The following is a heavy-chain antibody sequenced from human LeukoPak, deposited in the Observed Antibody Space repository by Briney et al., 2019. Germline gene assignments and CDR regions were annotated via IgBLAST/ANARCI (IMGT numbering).Heavy chain of an antibody. V-gene: IGHV3-11*06. CDR3: ARDSSGWYDH. D-gene: IGHD6-19*01. CDR1: GFSFSDYY. J-gene: IGHJ5*02. CDR2: ISSSSTHI. Sequence: KPGGSLRLSCAASGFSFSDYYMTWIRQAPGKGLEWISYISSSSTHIKYADSVKGRFTISRDNAKKSLYLQMNSLRAEDTAVYYCARDSSGWYDHWGQGTLVTVSS.